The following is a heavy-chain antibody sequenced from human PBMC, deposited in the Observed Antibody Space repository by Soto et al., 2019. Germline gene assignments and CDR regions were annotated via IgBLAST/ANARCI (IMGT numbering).Heavy chain of an antibody. D-gene: IGHD4-17*01. Sequence: PSETLSLTCTVSGGSISSGDYSWSWVRQSPERGLEWIAYIDNSGSVSYNPSLRSRVIMSVDMSKNQFSLNLRSVTAADTAIYYCARGDYGPITSFDFWGQGSPVTVSS. CDR1: GGSISSGDYS. CDR2: IDNSGSV. CDR3: ARGDYGPITSFDF. V-gene: IGHV4-30-4*01. J-gene: IGHJ4*02.